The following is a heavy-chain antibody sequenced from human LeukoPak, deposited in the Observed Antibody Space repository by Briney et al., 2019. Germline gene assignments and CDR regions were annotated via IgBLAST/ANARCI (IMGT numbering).Heavy chain of an antibody. CDR3: ARDHVYGDYLGPVDYYGMDV. J-gene: IGHJ6*02. Sequence: SVKVSCKASGGTFSSYAISWVRQAPGQGLEWMGRIIPILGIANYAQKFQGRVTITADKSTSTAYMELSSLRSEDTAVYYCARDHVYGDYLGPVDYYGMDVWGQGTTVTVSS. D-gene: IGHD4-17*01. CDR1: GGTFSSYA. CDR2: IIPILGIA. V-gene: IGHV1-69*04.